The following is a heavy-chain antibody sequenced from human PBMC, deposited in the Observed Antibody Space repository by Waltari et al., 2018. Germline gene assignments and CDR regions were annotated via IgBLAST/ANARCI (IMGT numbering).Heavy chain of an antibody. CDR2: INPNSGGT. CDR3: ARDRGHCSGGSCYYEDDY. J-gene: IGHJ4*02. D-gene: IGHD2-15*01. V-gene: IGHV1-2*06. CDR1: GYTFTGYY. Sequence: QVQLVQSGAEVKKPGASVKVSCKASGYTFTGYYMHWVRQAPGQGLEWMGRINPNSGGTNYAQKCQGRVTMTRDTSISTAYMELSRLRSDDTTVYYCARDRGHCSGGSCYYEDDYWGQGTLVTVSS.